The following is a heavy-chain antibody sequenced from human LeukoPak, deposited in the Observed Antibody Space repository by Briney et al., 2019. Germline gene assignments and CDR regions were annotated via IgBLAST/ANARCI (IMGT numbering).Heavy chain of an antibody. V-gene: IGHV1-69*04. CDR1: GGTFSSYA. CDR3: ARGPYCSGGSCYYNWFDP. Sequence: SVKVSCKASGGTFSSYAISWVRQAPGQGLEWMGRIISILGIANYAQKFQGRVTITADKSTSTAYMELSSLRSEDTAVYYCARGPYCSGGSCYYNWFDPWGQGTLVTVSS. D-gene: IGHD2-15*01. CDR2: IISILGIA. J-gene: IGHJ5*02.